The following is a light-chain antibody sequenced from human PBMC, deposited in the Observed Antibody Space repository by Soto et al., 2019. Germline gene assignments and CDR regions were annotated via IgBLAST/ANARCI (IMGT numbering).Light chain of an antibody. V-gene: IGKV1-39*01. CDR3: QQRYSTPSIT. Sequence: DIKMTQSPSSLSASVGDRVTITCRASQSISSYLNWYQQKPGKAPKLLIYAASSLQSGVPSRFSGSGSGTDFTLTISSLQPEDFATYYCQQRYSTPSITFGQGTRLEIK. J-gene: IGKJ5*01. CDR1: QSISSY. CDR2: AAS.